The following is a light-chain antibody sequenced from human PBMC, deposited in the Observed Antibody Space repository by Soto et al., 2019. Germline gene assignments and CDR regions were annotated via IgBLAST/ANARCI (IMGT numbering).Light chain of an antibody. Sequence: EMVMTQSPAILSVSPGDSATLPCRASQSVNSNYLAWYQQHPGQPPRLLIYGISTRATGIPARFSGSGSGTEFSLTISSLQSEDFAVYYCQQYSKWPITFGQGTRLEIK. CDR3: QQYSKWPIT. V-gene: IGKV3-15*01. J-gene: IGKJ5*01. CDR1: QSVNSN. CDR2: GIS.